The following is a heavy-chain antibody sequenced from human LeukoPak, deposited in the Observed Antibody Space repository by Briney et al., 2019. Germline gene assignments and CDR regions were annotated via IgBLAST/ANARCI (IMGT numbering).Heavy chain of an antibody. J-gene: IGHJ4*02. V-gene: IGHV1-2*02. CDR1: GYTFTVYY. Sequence: ASVKVSFKASGYTFTVYYMHWVRQAHGQGLEWMGWINPNSGGTNYAQKFQGRVTMTRDTSISTVYVELSRLRSDDTAVYYCARDYFTTIDYWGQGTLVTVSS. CDR3: ARDYFTTIDY. CDR2: INPNSGGT. D-gene: IGHD2/OR15-2a*01.